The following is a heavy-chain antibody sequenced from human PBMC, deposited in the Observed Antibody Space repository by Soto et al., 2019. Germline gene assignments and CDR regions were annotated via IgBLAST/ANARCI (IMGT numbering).Heavy chain of an antibody. Sequence: PGGSLRLSCAASGFTFSSYEMNWVRQAPGKGLEWVSYISSSGSTIYYADSVEGRFTISRDNAKNSLYLQMNSLRAEDTAVYYCARGSGRWLQYDAFDIWGQGTMVTVSS. CDR1: GFTFSSYE. CDR2: ISSSGSTI. D-gene: IGHD1-26*01. V-gene: IGHV3-48*03. CDR3: ARGSGRWLQYDAFDI. J-gene: IGHJ3*02.